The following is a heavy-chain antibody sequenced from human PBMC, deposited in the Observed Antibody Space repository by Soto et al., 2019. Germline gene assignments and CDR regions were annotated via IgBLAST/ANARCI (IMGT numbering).Heavy chain of an antibody. Sequence: EVQLVESGGGLVQPGRSLRLSCAASGFTFDDYAMHWVRQAPGKGLEWVSGISWNSGSIGYADSVKGRFTISRDNAKNSLYLQMNSLRAEDTALYYCAKDKNIVATAYFDYWGQGTLVTVSS. CDR3: AKDKNIVATAYFDY. D-gene: IGHD5-12*01. V-gene: IGHV3-9*01. J-gene: IGHJ4*02. CDR1: GFTFDDYA. CDR2: ISWNSGSI.